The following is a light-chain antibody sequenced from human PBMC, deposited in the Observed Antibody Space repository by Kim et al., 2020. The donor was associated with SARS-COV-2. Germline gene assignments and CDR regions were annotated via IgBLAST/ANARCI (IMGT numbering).Light chain of an antibody. J-gene: IGKJ1*01. V-gene: IGKV1-27*01. CDR3: QKYNSAPPWT. CDR1: QDINNY. CDR2: SAY. Sequence: SVGDRDTIPCRASQDINNYLAWYQHKPGKVPKLLIYSAYALQSAVPSRFSGSGSGTDFTLTISSLQPEDVATYYCQKYNSAPPWTFGQGTKVDIK.